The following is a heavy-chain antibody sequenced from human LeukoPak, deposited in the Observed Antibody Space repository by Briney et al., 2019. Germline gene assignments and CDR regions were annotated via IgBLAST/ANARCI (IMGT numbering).Heavy chain of an antibody. Sequence: PSETLSLTCTVSGGSISSSSYYWGWIRQPPGKGLEWIGSIYYSGSTYYNPSLKSRVTISVDTSKNQFSLKLSSVTAADTAVYYCARDRGEQLGLFDYWGQGTLVTVSS. V-gene: IGHV4-39*02. CDR3: ARDRGEQLGLFDY. D-gene: IGHD6-6*01. CDR1: GGSISSSSYY. CDR2: IYYSGST. J-gene: IGHJ4*02.